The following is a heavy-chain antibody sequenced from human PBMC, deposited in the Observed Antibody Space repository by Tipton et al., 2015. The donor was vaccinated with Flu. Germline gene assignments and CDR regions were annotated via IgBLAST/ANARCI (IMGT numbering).Heavy chain of an antibody. D-gene: IGHD2-2*01. J-gene: IGHJ4*02. CDR2: INHSGST. V-gene: IGHV4-34*01. Sequence: TLSLTCAVYGGSFSGYYWSWIRQPPGKGLEWIGEINHSGSTNYNPSLKSRVTISVDTSKNQFSLKLSSVTAADTAVYYCARDDIIVVPAATHLFDYWGQGTLVTVSS. CDR3: ARDDIIVVPAATHLFDY. CDR1: GGSFSGYY.